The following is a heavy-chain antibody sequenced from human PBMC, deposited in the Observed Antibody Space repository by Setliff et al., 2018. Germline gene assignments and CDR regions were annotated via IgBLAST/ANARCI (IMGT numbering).Heavy chain of an antibody. D-gene: IGHD3-10*01. Sequence: SETLSLTCAVYGGSFSDYYWSWIRQSPGKGLEWIGFIHHSGSTHYNPSLKSRVTISVDTSKNQFSLKLSSVTAADTAVYYCARVLVLGYNWFDPWGQGTLVTVSS. CDR3: ARVLVLGYNWFDP. CDR1: GGSFSDYY. V-gene: IGHV4-34*01. J-gene: IGHJ5*02. CDR2: IHHSGST.